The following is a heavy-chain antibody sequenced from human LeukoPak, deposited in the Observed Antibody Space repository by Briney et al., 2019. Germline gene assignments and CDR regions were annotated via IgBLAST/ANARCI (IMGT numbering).Heavy chain of an antibody. J-gene: IGHJ6*02. CDR3: ARGWEQWLVRYYYGMDV. D-gene: IGHD6-19*01. CDR2: INHSGST. Sequence: SETLSLICAVYGGSFSGYYWSWIRQPPGKGLEWIGEINHSGSTNYNPSLKSRVTISVDTSKNQFSLKLSSVTAADTAVYYCARGWEQWLVRYYYGMDVWGQGTTVTVSS. CDR1: GGSFSGYY. V-gene: IGHV4-34*01.